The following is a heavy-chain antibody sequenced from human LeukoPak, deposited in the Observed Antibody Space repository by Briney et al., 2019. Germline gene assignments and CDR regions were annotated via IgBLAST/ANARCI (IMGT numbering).Heavy chain of an antibody. D-gene: IGHD1-1*01. Sequence: PSETLSLTCTVSGGSISSYYWSWVRQPAGKGLEWIGRIYISGSTNYNPSLKSRVTMSVDTSKNQFSLKLSSVTAADTAVYYCARDRGTWNDDGFDYWGQGTLVTVSS. CDR3: ARDRGTWNDDGFDY. CDR1: GGSISSYY. V-gene: IGHV4-4*07. J-gene: IGHJ4*02. CDR2: IYISGST.